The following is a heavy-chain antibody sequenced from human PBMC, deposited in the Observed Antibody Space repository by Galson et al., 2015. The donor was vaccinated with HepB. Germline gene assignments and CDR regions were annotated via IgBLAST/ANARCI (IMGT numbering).Heavy chain of an antibody. D-gene: IGHD3-10*01. J-gene: IGHJ3*02. V-gene: IGHV1-69*13. CDR3: ARDFTSGGEADAFDI. CDR2: IIPIFGTA. Sequence: SVMVSCKASGGTFSSYAISWVRQAPGQGLEWMGGIIPIFGTANYAQKFQGRVTITADESTSTAYMELSSLRSEDTAVYYCARDFTSGGEADAFDIWGHGTMVTVSS. CDR1: GGTFSSYA.